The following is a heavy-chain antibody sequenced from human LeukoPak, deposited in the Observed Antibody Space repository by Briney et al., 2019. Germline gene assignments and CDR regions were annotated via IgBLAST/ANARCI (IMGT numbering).Heavy chain of an antibody. J-gene: IGHJ6*03. CDR3: AGGGASYTYYYYMDV. V-gene: IGHV3-30*02. CDR2: IRPDGSNE. D-gene: IGHD4/OR15-4a*01. Sequence: GGSLRLSCAASRFIFSTYGMHWVRQAPGKGLEWVAFIRPDGSNEYYAASVRGRFAISRDNSQNTLHLQMNSLRLEDTAVYYCAGGGASYTYYYYMDVWGKGTTVTVSS. CDR1: RFIFSTYG.